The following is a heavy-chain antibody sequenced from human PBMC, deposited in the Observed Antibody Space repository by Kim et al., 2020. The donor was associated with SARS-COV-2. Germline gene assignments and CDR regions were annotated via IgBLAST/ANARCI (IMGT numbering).Heavy chain of an antibody. J-gene: IGHJ4*02. D-gene: IGHD6-13*01. Sequence: APVKGRFTISRDDSKNTLYLQMNSLKTEDTAVYYCTALPSFIAAVNSGDYWGQGTLVTVSS. CDR3: TALPSFIAAVNSGDY. V-gene: IGHV3-15*01.